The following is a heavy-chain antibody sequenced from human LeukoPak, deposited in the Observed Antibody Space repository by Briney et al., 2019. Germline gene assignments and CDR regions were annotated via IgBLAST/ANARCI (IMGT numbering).Heavy chain of an antibody. CDR3: ARAKSVGPASLFDY. D-gene: IGHD1-26*01. CDR1: GGIFSSYA. CDR2: IIPIFGTA. J-gene: IGHJ4*02. V-gene: IGHV1-69*13. Sequence: SVKVSCKASGGIFSSYAISWVRQAPGQGLEWMGAIIPIFGTAHYAQKFQGRVTITADESTSTAYMELSRLISEDTAVYYCARAKSVGPASLFDYSGQGTLVTVSS.